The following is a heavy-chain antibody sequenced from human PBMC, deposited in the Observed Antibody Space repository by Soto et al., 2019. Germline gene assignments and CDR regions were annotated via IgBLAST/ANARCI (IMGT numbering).Heavy chain of an antibody. V-gene: IGHV1-46*03. CDR1: GYTFTSYY. Sequence: ASVKVSCKASGYTFTSYYMHWVRQSPGQGLEWMGIINPSGGSTSYAQKFQGRVTMTRDTSTSTVYMELSSLRSEDTAVYYCAREPYYDSSGYPRAEYFQHWGQGTLVTVSS. D-gene: IGHD3-22*01. CDR3: AREPYYDSSGYPRAEYFQH. J-gene: IGHJ1*01. CDR2: INPSGGST.